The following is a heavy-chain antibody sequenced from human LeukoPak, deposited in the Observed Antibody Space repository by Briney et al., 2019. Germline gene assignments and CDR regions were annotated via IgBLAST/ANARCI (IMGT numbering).Heavy chain of an antibody. Sequence: GGSLRLSCAASGFTFSSYWMSWVRQAPGKGLEWVANIKQDGSEKYYVDSVKGLFTISRDNAKNSLYLQMNSLRAEDTAVYYCASVPAAIRGYYYYYYMDVWGKGTTVTVSS. CDR1: GFTFSSYW. CDR2: IKQDGSEK. CDR3: ASVPAAIRGYYYYYYMDV. V-gene: IGHV3-7*03. D-gene: IGHD2-2*01. J-gene: IGHJ6*03.